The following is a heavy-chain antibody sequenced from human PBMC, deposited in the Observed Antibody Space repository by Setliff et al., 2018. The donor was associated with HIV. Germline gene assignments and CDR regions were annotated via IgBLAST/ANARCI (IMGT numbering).Heavy chain of an antibody. CDR2: IIPMFGTT. Sequence: GASVKVSCKASGYTFSGYAISWVRQAPGQGLEWMGGIIPMFGTTNYPQKFQGRVTISADESTSTAYMELSGLTSEDTAVYYCARDNGLLPQPQYYNYYMDVWGKGTTVTVSS. J-gene: IGHJ6*03. CDR1: GYTFSGYA. V-gene: IGHV1-69*13. D-gene: IGHD3-22*01. CDR3: ARDNGLLPQPQYYNYYMDV.